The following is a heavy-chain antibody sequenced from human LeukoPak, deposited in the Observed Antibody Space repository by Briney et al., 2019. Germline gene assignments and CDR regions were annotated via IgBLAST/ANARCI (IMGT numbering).Heavy chain of an antibody. Sequence: SETLSLTCAVYGGSFSGYYWSWIRQPPGKGLEWIGEINHSGSTNYNPSLKSRVTISVDTSKNQFSLGLTSVTAADTAVYYCARAMYYDILTGLDAFDIWGQGTMVTVSS. CDR2: INHSGST. D-gene: IGHD3-9*01. J-gene: IGHJ3*02. V-gene: IGHV4-34*01. CDR3: ARAMYYDILTGLDAFDI. CDR1: GGSFSGYY.